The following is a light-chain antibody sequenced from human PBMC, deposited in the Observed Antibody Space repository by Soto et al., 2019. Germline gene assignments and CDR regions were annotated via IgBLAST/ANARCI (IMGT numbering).Light chain of an antibody. Sequence: EIVLTQSPGTLSLSPWERATLSCRASQSVSNNYLAWYQQKPGQAPRLLIYGASNRATGIPDRFSGSGSGTDFSLTISRLDPEDFAVYYCQQYSSSPITFGQGTRLEIK. J-gene: IGKJ5*01. CDR1: QSVSNNY. V-gene: IGKV3-20*01. CDR2: GAS. CDR3: QQYSSSPIT.